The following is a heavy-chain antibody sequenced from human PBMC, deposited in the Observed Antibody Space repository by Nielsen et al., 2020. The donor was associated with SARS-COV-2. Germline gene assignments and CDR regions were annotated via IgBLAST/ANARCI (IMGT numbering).Heavy chain of an antibody. V-gene: IGHV3-23*01. J-gene: IGHJ4*02. CDR2: ISGSGGST. D-gene: IGHD3-10*01. Sequence: GESLKISCAASGFTFSSYAMSWVRQAPGKGLEWVSAISGSGGSTYYADSVKGRFTISRDNSKNTLYLQMNSLRAEDTAVYYCAKDYGGYLGYWGQGTLVTVSS. CDR3: AKDYGGYLGY. CDR1: GFTFSSYA.